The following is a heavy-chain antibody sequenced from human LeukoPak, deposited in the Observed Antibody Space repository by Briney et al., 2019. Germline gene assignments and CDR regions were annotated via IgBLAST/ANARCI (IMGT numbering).Heavy chain of an antibody. J-gene: IGHJ4*02. CDR3: AKYSSGWYYFDY. Sequence: GGSLRLSCAASGFRFSTYWMSWVRQAPGKGLEWVANIKQDGNEKYYVDSVKGRFTISRDNAKNSLYLQMNSLRAEDTAVYYCAKYSSGWYYFDYWGQGTLVTVSS. D-gene: IGHD6-19*01. CDR1: GFRFSTYW. CDR2: IKQDGNEK. V-gene: IGHV3-7*01.